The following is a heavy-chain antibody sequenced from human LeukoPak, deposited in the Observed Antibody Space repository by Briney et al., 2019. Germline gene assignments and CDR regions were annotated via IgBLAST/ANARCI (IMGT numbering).Heavy chain of an antibody. V-gene: IGHV4-39*01. Sequence: MPSETLSLTCAVSGGSISSSTYYWGAIRQPPGKGLEWIGSIYYSGSTYYNPSLKSRVTISVDTSKNQFSLKLSSMTAADTAVYYCATFLRPKLCFDYWGQGTLVTVSS. CDR1: GGSISSSTYY. J-gene: IGHJ4*02. CDR2: IYYSGST. CDR3: ATFLRPKLCFDY. D-gene: IGHD4-17*01.